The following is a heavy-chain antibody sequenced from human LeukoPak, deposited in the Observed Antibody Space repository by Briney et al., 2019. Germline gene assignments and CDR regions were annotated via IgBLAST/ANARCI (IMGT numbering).Heavy chain of an antibody. Sequence: SETLSLTCTVSGESISGFYWTWIRQPPGKGLEGIGYIYYSGSTNYNPSLKSRVTISVDTSTNQFSLKLRSVTAADTAVYYCARGVVIAPQTFDYWGQGTLVTVSS. CDR2: IYYSGST. J-gene: IGHJ4*02. CDR3: ARGVVIAPQTFDY. V-gene: IGHV4-59*01. D-gene: IGHD2-21*01. CDR1: GESISGFY.